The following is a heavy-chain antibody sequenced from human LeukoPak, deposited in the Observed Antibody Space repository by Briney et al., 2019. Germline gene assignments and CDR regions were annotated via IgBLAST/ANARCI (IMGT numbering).Heavy chain of an antibody. Sequence: SETLSLTCTVSGYSISSGYYWGWIRQPPGKGLEWIGSIYHSGSTYYNPSLKSRVTISVDTSKNHFSLKLSSVTAADTAVYYCASAYCGGDCTPYWYFDLWGRGTLVTVSS. CDR2: IYHSGST. CDR3: ASAYCGGDCTPYWYFDL. V-gene: IGHV4-38-2*02. D-gene: IGHD2-21*02. J-gene: IGHJ2*01. CDR1: GYSISSGYY.